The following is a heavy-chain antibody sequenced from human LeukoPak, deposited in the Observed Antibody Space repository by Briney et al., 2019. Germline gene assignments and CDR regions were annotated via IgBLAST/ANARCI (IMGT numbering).Heavy chain of an antibody. CDR3: ARSSSKQSSPNYYYYMDV. V-gene: IGHV3-7*01. Sequence: PGGSLRLSCAASGFTFTTYWMSWVRQLPGKGLEWVANINQDGTEKYYVDSVKGRFTISRDNAKNSLYLQMNSLRAEDTAVYYCARSSSKQSSPNYYYYMDVWGKGTTVTVSS. J-gene: IGHJ6*03. D-gene: IGHD1/OR15-1a*01. CDR1: GFTFTTYW. CDR2: INQDGTEK.